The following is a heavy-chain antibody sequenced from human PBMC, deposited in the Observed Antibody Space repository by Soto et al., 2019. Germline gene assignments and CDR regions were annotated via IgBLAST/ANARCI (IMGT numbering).Heavy chain of an antibody. CDR3: ARDLGLQLLWFRDYYYGMDV. Sequence: SETLSLTCAVSGGSISSSNWWSWVRQPPGKGLEWMGEIYHSGSTNYNPSLKSRVTISVDKSKNQFSLKLSSVTAAHTAVYYCARDLGLQLLWFRDYYYGMDVWGKGTTVTVSS. CDR2: IYHSGST. V-gene: IGHV4-4*02. CDR1: GGSISSSNW. D-gene: IGHD3-10*01. J-gene: IGHJ6*04.